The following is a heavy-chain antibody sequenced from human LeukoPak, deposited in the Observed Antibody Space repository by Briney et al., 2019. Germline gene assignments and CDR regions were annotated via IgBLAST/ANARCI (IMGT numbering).Heavy chain of an antibody. D-gene: IGHD3-22*01. J-gene: IGHJ3*02. CDR3: AREYDSSGYIAFDI. Sequence: PSQTLSLTCTVSGGSISSGSYYWSWIRQPAGKGLEWIGRIYTSGSTNYNPSLKSRVTISVDTSKNQFSLKLSSVTAADTAVYYCAREYDSSGYIAFDIWGQGTMVTVSS. V-gene: IGHV4-61*02. CDR2: IYTSGST. CDR1: GGSISSGSYY.